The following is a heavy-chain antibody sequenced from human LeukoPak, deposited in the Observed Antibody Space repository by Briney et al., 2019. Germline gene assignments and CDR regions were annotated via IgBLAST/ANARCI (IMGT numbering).Heavy chain of an antibody. CDR2: ISAYNGNT. D-gene: IGHD5-18*01. CDR3: ARDVIPYSYGLGWFDP. Sequence: ASVKVSCKASGYTFTSYGISWVRQAPGQGLEWMGWISAYNGNTNYAQKLQGRVTMTTDTSKSTAYMELRSLRSDDTAVYYCARDVIPYSYGLGWFDPWGQGTPVTVSS. V-gene: IGHV1-18*01. J-gene: IGHJ5*02. CDR1: GYTFTSYG.